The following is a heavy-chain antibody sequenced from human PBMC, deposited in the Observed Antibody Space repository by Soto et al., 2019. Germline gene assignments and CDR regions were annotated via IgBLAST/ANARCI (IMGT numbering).Heavy chain of an antibody. CDR2: IIPVLGPA. CDR3: VRAAKRYFDY. Sequence: ASVKVSCKASGGTYNTFAISWVRQAPGQGLEWMGGIIPVLGPAFYAQKFQGRVTITADKSTTTAYLELTSLRSEDTAVYYCVRAAKRYFDYWGQGTLVTVSS. J-gene: IGHJ4*02. V-gene: IGHV1-69*10. CDR1: GGTYNTFA.